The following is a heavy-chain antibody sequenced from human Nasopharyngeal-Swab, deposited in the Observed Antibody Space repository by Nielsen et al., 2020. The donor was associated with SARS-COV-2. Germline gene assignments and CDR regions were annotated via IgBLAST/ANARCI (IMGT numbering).Heavy chain of an antibody. CDR1: GFTVSSSY. V-gene: IGHV3-53*01. CDR3: TRRNDC. J-gene: IGHJ4*02. CDR2: MFSGGSA. Sequence: GESLQISCAASGFTVSSSYMSWVRQAPGKGLEWISPMFSGGSAYYAGSVEGRFTVSRDESRNTLYLQMNNLRAEDTAVYYCTRRNDCWGQGTLVTVSS.